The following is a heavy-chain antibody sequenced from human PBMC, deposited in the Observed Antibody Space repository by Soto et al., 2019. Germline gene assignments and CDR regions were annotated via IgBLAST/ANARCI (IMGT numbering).Heavy chain of an antibody. Sequence: LRLSCAASGFTFSNAWMSWVRQAPGKGLEWVGRIKSKTDGGTTDYAAPVKGRFTISRDDSKNTLYLQMNSLKTEDTAVYYCTTGLYSGSYYPYFDYWGQGTLVTVSS. CDR3: TTGLYSGSYYPYFDY. J-gene: IGHJ4*02. D-gene: IGHD1-26*01. CDR1: GFTFSNAW. V-gene: IGHV3-15*01. CDR2: IKSKTDGGTT.